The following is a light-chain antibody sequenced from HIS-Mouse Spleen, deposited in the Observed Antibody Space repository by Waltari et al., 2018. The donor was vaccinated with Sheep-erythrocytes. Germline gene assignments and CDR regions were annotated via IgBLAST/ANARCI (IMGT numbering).Light chain of an antibody. CDR2: QDS. CDR3: QAWDSSTAWNVV. V-gene: IGLV3-1*01. CDR1: KLGDKY. J-gene: IGLJ2*01. Sequence: SYELTQPPSVSVSPGQTASITCSGDKLGDKYACWYQQKPGQSPVLVIYQDSKRPSGSPGVFSGSNSGNTATLTISGTQAMDEADYYCQAWDSSTAWNVVFGGGTKLTVL.